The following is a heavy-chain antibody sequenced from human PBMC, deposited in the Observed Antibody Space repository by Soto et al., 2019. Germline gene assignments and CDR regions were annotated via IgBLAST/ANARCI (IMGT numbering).Heavy chain of an antibody. CDR3: ARVPSPFDYYYAMDV. V-gene: IGHV4-30-4*01. CDR2: IFSSGTT. CDR1: GDSISSGNKY. Sequence: LSLTCTVSGDSISSGNKYWSWIRQAPGKGLEWIGYIFSSGTTYYNPSLKSRLTMSLDTSQNQFSLRLASVTDADSAVYYCARVPSPFDYYYAMDVWGQGTTVTVSS. D-gene: IGHD3-16*01. J-gene: IGHJ6*02.